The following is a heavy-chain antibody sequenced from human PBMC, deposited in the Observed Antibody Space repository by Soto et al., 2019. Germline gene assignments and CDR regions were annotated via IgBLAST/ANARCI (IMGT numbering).Heavy chain of an antibody. CDR3: ARGRYYDFWSGYYDHYYYYGMDV. D-gene: IGHD3-3*01. CDR2: MNPNSGNT. CDR1: GYPFTSYD. Sequence: RXSVKVSCKASGYPFTSYDINWVRQATGQGLEWMEWMNPNSGNTGYAQKFQGRVTMTRNTSISTAYMELSSLRSEDTAVYYCARGRYYDFWSGYYDHYYYYGMDVWGQGTTVTVSS. V-gene: IGHV1-8*01. J-gene: IGHJ6*02.